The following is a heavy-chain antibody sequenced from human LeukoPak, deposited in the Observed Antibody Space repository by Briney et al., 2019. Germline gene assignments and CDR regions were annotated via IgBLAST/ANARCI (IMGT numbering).Heavy chain of an antibody. CDR2: IRYDGSNK. D-gene: IGHD5-24*01. CDR1: GFTFSSYG. Sequence: GSLRLSCAASGFTFSSYGMHWVRQAPGKGLEWVAFIRYDGSNKYYADSVKGRFTISRDNSKNTLYLQMNSLRAEDTAVYYCAKETEEMATITDYWGQGTLVTVSS. CDR3: AKETEEMATITDY. J-gene: IGHJ4*02. V-gene: IGHV3-30*02.